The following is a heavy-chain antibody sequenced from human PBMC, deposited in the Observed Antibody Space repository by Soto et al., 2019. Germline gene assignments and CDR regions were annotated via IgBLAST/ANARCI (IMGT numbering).Heavy chain of an antibody. CDR2: INHSGST. CDR1: GGSFSGYY. D-gene: IGHD3-10*01. Sequence: PSETLSLTCAVYGGSFSGYYWSWIRQPPGKGLEWIGEINHSGSTNYNPSLKSRVIISVDTSKNQFSLKLSSVTAADTAVYYCARGGYYGSGSRYFDYWGQGTLVTVSS. J-gene: IGHJ4*02. CDR3: ARGGYYGSGSRYFDY. V-gene: IGHV4-34*01.